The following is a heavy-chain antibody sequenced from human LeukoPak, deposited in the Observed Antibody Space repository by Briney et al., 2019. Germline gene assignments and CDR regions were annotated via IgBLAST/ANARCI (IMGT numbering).Heavy chain of an antibody. Sequence: GRSLRLSCAASGFTFSGYGMHWVRQAPGKGLEWVAVIWYDGSNKYYADSVKGRFTISRDNSKNTLYLQMNSLRAEDTAVYYCARSSGSYYAGFDYWGQGTLVTVSP. V-gene: IGHV3-33*01. D-gene: IGHD1-26*01. J-gene: IGHJ4*02. CDR3: ARSSGSYYAGFDY. CDR2: IWYDGSNK. CDR1: GFTFSGYG.